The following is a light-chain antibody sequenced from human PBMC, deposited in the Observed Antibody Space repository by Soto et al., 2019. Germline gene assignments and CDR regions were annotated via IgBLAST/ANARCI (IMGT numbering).Light chain of an antibody. V-gene: IGLV2-23*01. CDR1: SSDVGSYNL. Sequence: QSALTQPASVPGSPGQSITISCTGTSSDVGSYNLVSWYQQHPGKAPKLMIYEGSKRPSGVSNRFSGSKSGNTASLTISGLQAEDEADYYCCSYAGSSTLYVVFGGGTKLTVL. CDR3: CSYAGSSTLYVV. CDR2: EGS. J-gene: IGLJ2*01.